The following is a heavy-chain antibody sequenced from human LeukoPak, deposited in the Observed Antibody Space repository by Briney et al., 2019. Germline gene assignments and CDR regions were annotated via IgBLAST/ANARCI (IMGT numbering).Heavy chain of an antibody. V-gene: IGHV3-23*01. CDR2: ISGSGAST. CDR3: AKALLGYTSGPYDH. J-gene: IGHJ4*02. D-gene: IGHD6-19*01. Sequence: GGSLRPSCAASGFTFSNYAMSWVRQAPGKGLEWVSAISGSGASTYYADSVKGRFTISRDNSKNTLYLQMNSLRAEDTALYYCAKALLGYTSGPYDHWGQGTLVTVSS. CDR1: GFTFSNYA.